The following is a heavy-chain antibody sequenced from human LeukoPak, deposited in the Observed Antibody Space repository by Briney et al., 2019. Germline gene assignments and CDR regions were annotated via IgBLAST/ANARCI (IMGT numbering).Heavy chain of an antibody. Sequence: GGSLRLSCAASGFTFTTYAMSWVRQAPGKGLEWVSALSGSGARTYYADSVKGRFTISRDNSKNTLYLQMNSLRAEDTAVYFCAKDLHWGLDYWGQGTLVTVFS. D-gene: IGHD7-27*01. J-gene: IGHJ4*02. CDR2: LSGSGART. CDR1: GFTFTTYA. CDR3: AKDLHWGLDY. V-gene: IGHV3-23*01.